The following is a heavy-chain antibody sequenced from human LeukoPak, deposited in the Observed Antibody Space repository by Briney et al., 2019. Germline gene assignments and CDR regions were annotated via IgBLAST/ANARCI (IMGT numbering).Heavy chain of an antibody. Sequence: SETLSLTCTVSGGSISSYHWSWIRQPPGKGLEWIGYIYYSGSTNYNPSLKSRVTISVDTSKNQFSLKLSSVTAADTAVYYCARATRQWLVRGLDYWGQGTLVTVSS. D-gene: IGHD6-19*01. J-gene: IGHJ4*02. CDR3: ARATRQWLVRGLDY. CDR2: IYYSGST. V-gene: IGHV4-59*01. CDR1: GGSISSYH.